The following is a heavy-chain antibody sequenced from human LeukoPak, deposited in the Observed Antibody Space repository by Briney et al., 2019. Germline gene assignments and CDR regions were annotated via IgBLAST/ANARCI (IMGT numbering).Heavy chain of an antibody. D-gene: IGHD6-6*01. J-gene: IGHJ4*02. CDR3: ARNSIAARPLDY. Sequence: GGSLRLSCAASGFTFSSYSMNWVRQAPGKGLEWVSYISSSGSTIYYADSVKGRFTISRDNAKNSLYLQMNSLRAEDTAVYCCARNSIAARPLDYWGQGSLVTVSS. CDR2: ISSSGSTI. CDR1: GFTFSSYS. V-gene: IGHV3-48*01.